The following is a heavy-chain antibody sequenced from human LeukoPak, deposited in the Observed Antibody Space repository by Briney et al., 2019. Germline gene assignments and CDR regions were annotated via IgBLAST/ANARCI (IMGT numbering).Heavy chain of an antibody. J-gene: IGHJ3*02. CDR3: VREVGAPGSFDI. D-gene: IGHD1-26*01. CDR1: QFSFSKNW. CDR2: INSDGSVT. Sequence: GGSLRLSCVGSQFSFSKNWMHWVRQAPGKGLMWVARINSDGSVTDYADSVKGRLAFSRDNAKNTLFLQMNSLRAEDTALFYCVREVGAPGSFDIWGQGTLVTVSS. V-gene: IGHV3-74*01.